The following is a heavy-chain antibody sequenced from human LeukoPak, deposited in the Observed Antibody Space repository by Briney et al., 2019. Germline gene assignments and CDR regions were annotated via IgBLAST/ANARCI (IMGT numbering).Heavy chain of an antibody. Sequence: SETLSLTCTVSGGSISSYYWSWIRQPPGKGLEWIGYIYYSGSTNYNPSLKGRVTISVDTSKNQFSLKLSSVTAADTAVYYCASMVRGVIPTYWGQGTLVTVSS. J-gene: IGHJ4*02. V-gene: IGHV4-59*01. D-gene: IGHD3-10*01. CDR3: ASMVRGVIPTY. CDR2: IYYSGST. CDR1: GGSISSYY.